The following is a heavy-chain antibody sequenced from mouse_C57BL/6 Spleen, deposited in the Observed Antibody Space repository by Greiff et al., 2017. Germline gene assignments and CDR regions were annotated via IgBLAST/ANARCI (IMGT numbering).Heavy chain of an antibody. D-gene: IGHD3-3*01. CDR3: ARGWDYFDY. CDR1: GYTFTSYG. J-gene: IGHJ2*01. CDR2: IDPSGSET. V-gene: IGHV1-52*01. Sequence: QVQLQQPGAELVRPGSSVKLSCKASGYTFTSYGLRWVKQRPIQGLEWIGNIDPSGSETYYNQKFKGKATLTVDKSSSTAYMQLSSLTSEDSAVDYCARGWDYFDYWGQGTTLTVSS.